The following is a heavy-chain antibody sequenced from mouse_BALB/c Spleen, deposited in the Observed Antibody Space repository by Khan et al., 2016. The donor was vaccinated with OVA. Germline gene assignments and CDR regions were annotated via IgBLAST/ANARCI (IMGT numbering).Heavy chain of an antibody. CDR3: ARNYDYDEGLAY. Sequence: QVQLKQSGPGLVQPSQSLSITCTVSGFSLTTYGVHWVRQSPGKGLEWLGVIWSGGTTEYSAAFISRLSITKDNSKSQVFFKMNSLQANDTAIYYCARNYDYDEGLAYWGQGTLVTVSA. CDR1: GFSLTTYG. J-gene: IGHJ3*01. CDR2: IWSGGTT. D-gene: IGHD2-4*01. V-gene: IGHV2-2*02.